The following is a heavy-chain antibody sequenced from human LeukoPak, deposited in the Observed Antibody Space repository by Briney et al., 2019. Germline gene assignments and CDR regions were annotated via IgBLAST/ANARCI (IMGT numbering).Heavy chain of an antibody. D-gene: IGHD6-13*01. CDR2: ISYDGSNK. Sequence: GGSLRLSCAASGFTFSSYAMHWVRQAPGKGLEWVAVISYDGSNKYYADSVKGRFTISRDNSKNTLYLQMNSLRAEDTAVYYCASGYSSSSIKNWFDPWGQRTLVTVSS. CDR1: GFTFSSYA. CDR3: ASGYSSSSIKNWFDP. V-gene: IGHV3-30*01. J-gene: IGHJ5*02.